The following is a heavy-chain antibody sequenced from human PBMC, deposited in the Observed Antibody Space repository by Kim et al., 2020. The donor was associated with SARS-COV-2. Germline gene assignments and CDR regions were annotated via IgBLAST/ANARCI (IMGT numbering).Heavy chain of an antibody. Sequence: SVKVSCKASGGTFSSYAISWVRQAPGQGLEWMGGIIPIFGTANYAQKFQGRVTITADESTSTAYMELSSLRSEDTAVYYCARAHYYDSSGYGPQAFWYFDLWGRGTLVTVSS. D-gene: IGHD3-22*01. V-gene: IGHV1-69*13. J-gene: IGHJ2*01. CDR1: GGTFSSYA. CDR2: IIPIFGTA. CDR3: ARAHYYDSSGYGPQAFWYFDL.